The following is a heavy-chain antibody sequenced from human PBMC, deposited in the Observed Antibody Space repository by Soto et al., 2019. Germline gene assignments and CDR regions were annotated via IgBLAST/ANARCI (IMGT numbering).Heavy chain of an antibody. CDR2: IGTAGDT. D-gene: IGHD6-13*01. Sequence: PGGSLRLSCAASGFTFSSYDMHWVRQATGKGLEWVSAIGTAGDTYYPGSVKGRFTISRENAKNSWSLQMNSLRAGDTAVYYCARLGWDSSSWMGYNSFDPWGHGTLDTVSS. CDR3: ARLGWDSSSWMGYNSFDP. CDR1: GFTFSSYD. J-gene: IGHJ5*02. V-gene: IGHV3-13*01.